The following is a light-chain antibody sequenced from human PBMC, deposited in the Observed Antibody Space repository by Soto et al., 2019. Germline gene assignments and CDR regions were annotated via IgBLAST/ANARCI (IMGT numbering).Light chain of an antibody. V-gene: IGKV1-5*01. J-gene: IGKJ1*01. CDR1: QSISSW. CDR3: QQYSSYWT. Sequence: QSPSTLSASVGDRVTITCRASQSISSWLAWYQQKPGKAPKFLIYDASNLESGVPSRFSGSGSGTEFTLTISSLQPDDFATYYCQQYSSYWTFGQGTKVDIK. CDR2: DAS.